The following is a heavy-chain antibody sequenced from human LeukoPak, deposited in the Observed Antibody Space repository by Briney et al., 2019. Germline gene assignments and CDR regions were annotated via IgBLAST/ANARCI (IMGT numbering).Heavy chain of an antibody. Sequence: GGSLRLSCLASGFTFNSYPMNWVRQAPGKGLEWVSTIGPVSSNIWIADSLKGRFTISRDNPKISLYLQMNSLTAEDTAVDYCVRDVSRRMGMYVWGQGTTVTVSS. V-gene: IGHV3-21*01. CDR2: IGPVSSNI. D-gene: IGHD2-15*01. CDR3: VRDVSRRMGMYV. CDR1: GFTFNSYP. J-gene: IGHJ6*01.